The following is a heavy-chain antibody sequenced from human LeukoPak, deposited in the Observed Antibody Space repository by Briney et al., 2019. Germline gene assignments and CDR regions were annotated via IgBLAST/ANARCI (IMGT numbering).Heavy chain of an antibody. CDR2: IYYSGST. D-gene: IGHD6-19*01. CDR1: GGSISSYY. Sequence: SETLSLTCTVSGGSISSYYWSWIRQPPGKGLEWIGCIYYSGSTNYNPSLKSRVTISVDTSKNQFSLKLSSVTAADTAVYYCARSGWYQYYFDYWGQGTLVTVSS. CDR3: ARSGWYQYYFDY. V-gene: IGHV4-59*01. J-gene: IGHJ4*02.